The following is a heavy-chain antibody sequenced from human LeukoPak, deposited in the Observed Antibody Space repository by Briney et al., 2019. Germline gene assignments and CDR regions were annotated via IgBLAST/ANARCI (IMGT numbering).Heavy chain of an antibody. CDR1: GYTFTSYY. D-gene: IGHD6-6*01. Sequence: ASVKVSCKASGYTFTSYYMHWVRQAPGQGLEWMGIINPSGGSTSYAQKFQGRVTMTRGMSTSTVYMELSSLRSEDTAVYYCAGSIAENWFDPWGQGTLVTVSS. V-gene: IGHV1-46*01. J-gene: IGHJ5*02. CDR2: INPSGGST. CDR3: AGSIAENWFDP.